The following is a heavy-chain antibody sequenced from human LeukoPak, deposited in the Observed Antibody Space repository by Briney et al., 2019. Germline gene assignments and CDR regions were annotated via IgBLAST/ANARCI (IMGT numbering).Heavy chain of an antibody. CDR3: AKVGYCSSTSCYWRGTYYFDY. J-gene: IGHJ4*02. Sequence: GGSLRLSCAASGFTFSSYAMSWVRQAPGKGLEWVSAISGSGGSTYYADSVKGRFTISRDNSKITLYLQMNSLRAEDTAVYYCAKVGYCSSTSCYWRGTYYFDYWGQGTLVTVSS. D-gene: IGHD2-2*01. CDR1: GFTFSSYA. V-gene: IGHV3-23*01. CDR2: ISGSGGST.